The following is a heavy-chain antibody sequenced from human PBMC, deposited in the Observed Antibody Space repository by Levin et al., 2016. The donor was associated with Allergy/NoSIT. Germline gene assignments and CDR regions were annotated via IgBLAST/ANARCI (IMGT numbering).Heavy chain of an antibody. Sequence: SETLSLTCTVSGVSISFFDCSWIRQPPGKGLEWIAYISYNGDTNYNPSLKGRLSISVDTSKNQFSLKLNSVTAADSALYYCARGTDAFDVWGRGTMVTVSS. CDR1: GVSISFFD. CDR2: ISYNGDT. CDR3: ARGTDAFDV. J-gene: IGHJ3*01. V-gene: IGHV4-59*01. D-gene: IGHD1/OR15-1a*01.